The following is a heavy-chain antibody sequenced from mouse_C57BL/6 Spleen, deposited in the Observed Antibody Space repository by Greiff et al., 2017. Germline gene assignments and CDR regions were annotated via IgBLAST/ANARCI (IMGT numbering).Heavy chain of an antibody. D-gene: IGHD1-1*01. CDR1: GYTFTDYY. CDR2: IYPGSGNT. V-gene: IGHV1-76*01. J-gene: IGHJ1*03. CDR3: ARAGHYYGSSSGYWYFDV. Sequence: QVQLQQSGAELVRPGASVKLSCKASGYTFTDYYISWVKQRPGQGLEWIASIYPGSGNTYYNEKFKGKATLTAEKSSSTAYMQLSSLTSEDSAVYYCARAGHYYGSSSGYWYFDVWGTGTTVTVSS.